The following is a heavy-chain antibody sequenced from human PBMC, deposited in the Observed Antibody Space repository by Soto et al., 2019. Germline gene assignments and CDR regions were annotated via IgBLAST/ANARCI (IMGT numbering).Heavy chain of an antibody. CDR1: GYSIISGYY. V-gene: IGHV4-38-2*02. J-gene: IGHJ3*02. CDR3: AREAAGVYAMEGAFDI. Sequence: SETLSLTCAVSGYSIISGYYLVLIRHPGGKGLEWIGSIYHSGSTYYNPSLKSRVTISVDTSKNQFSLKLSSVTAADTAVYYCAREAAGVYAMEGAFDIWGQGTMVTVSS. CDR2: IYHSGST. D-gene: IGHD2-8*01.